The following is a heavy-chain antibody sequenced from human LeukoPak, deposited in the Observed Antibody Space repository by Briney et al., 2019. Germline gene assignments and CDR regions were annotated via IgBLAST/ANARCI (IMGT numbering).Heavy chain of an antibody. J-gene: IGHJ4*02. CDR2: ISSSSSYI. CDR3: AMGGYSYGKYDY. V-gene: IGHV3-21*01. CDR1: GFTFSSYS. Sequence: GGSLRLSCAASGFTFSSYSMNWVRQAPGRGLEWVSSISSSSSYIYYADSVKGRFTISRDNAKSSLYLQMNSLRAEDTAVYYCAMGGYSYGKYDYWGQGTLVTVSS. D-gene: IGHD5-18*01.